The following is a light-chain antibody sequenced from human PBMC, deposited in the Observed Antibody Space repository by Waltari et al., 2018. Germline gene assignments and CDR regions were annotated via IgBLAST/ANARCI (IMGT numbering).Light chain of an antibody. J-gene: IGLJ2*01. CDR2: KDT. V-gene: IGLV3-25*03. Sequence: SYELTQPPSVSVSPGQTATITCPGDALPKQFAFWYQQKPGQAPLLVTYKDTERPSGIPDRLSGSTSGTTVTLTISGVQAEDEADYYCQSADSTSTHVVFGGGTKLTVL. CDR3: QSADSTSTHVV. CDR1: ALPKQF.